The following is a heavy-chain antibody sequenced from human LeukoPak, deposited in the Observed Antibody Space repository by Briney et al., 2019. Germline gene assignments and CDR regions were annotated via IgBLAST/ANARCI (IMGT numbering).Heavy chain of an antibody. V-gene: IGHV1-69*13. Sequence: SVKVSCKVSGHTLTELAIHWVRQAPGQGLEWMGGIIPIFGTANYAQKFQGRVTITADESTSTAYMELSSLRSEDTAVYYCARAYYDSSGYNHAFDIWGQGTMVTVSS. D-gene: IGHD3-22*01. CDR3: ARAYYDSSGYNHAFDI. J-gene: IGHJ3*02. CDR1: GHTLTELA. CDR2: IIPIFGTA.